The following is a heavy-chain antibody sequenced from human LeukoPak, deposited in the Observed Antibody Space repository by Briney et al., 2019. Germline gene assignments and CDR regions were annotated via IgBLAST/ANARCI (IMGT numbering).Heavy chain of an antibody. V-gene: IGHV1-46*01. CDR1: GYTFTSYY. CDR2: INPSGGST. CDR3: ARSARAAYAFDY. Sequence: ASVKVSCKASGYTFTSYYMHWVRQAPGQGLEWMGIINPSGGSTSYAQKFQGRVTMTRDMSTSTVYMELSSLRSEDMAVYYCARSARAAYAFDYWGQGTLVTVSS. J-gene: IGHJ4*02. D-gene: IGHD6-25*01.